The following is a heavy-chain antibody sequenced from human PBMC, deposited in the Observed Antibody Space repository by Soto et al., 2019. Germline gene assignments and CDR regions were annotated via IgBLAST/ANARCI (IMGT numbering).Heavy chain of an antibody. Sequence: QVQLVQSGTEVKKPGSSVKVSCKASGATFTRYTIDWVRQAPGQGLEWMGRIIPMLGIANYAQKFQGRVTITAAKSTSTAYMELSGLRSEDTAVYYCARGDCSGTSCYDYYYYCMDVWGKGTTVTVSS. D-gene: IGHD2-2*01. J-gene: IGHJ6*03. V-gene: IGHV1-69*02. CDR2: IIPMLGIA. CDR3: ARGDCSGTSCYDYYYYCMDV. CDR1: GATFTRYT.